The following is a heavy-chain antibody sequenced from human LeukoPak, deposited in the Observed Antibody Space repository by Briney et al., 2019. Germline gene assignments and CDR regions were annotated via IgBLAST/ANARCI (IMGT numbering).Heavy chain of an antibody. CDR3: ARVANSNYYFDC. J-gene: IGHJ4*02. D-gene: IGHD1-7*01. CDR2: ISGSSGTI. Sequence: GGSLRLSCTASGFTFSSYNMNWVRQTPEKGLEWLSYISGSSGTIYYADSVKGRFTISRDNAKNSLDLQMNSLRDEDTALYYCARVANSNYYFDCWGQGTLVTVSS. V-gene: IGHV3-48*02. CDR1: GFTFSSYN.